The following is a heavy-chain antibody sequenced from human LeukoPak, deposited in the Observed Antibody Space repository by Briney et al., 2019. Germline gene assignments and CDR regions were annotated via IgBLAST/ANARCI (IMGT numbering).Heavy chain of an antibody. D-gene: IGHD2-2*01. J-gene: IGHJ6*02. CDR1: GGSFSGYY. V-gene: IGHV4-34*01. CDR2: INHSGST. CDR3: ARAVIVVVPAATRYYYYYGMDV. Sequence: PSETLSLTCAVYGGSFSGYYWSWIRQPPGKGLEWIGEINHSGSTNYNPSLKSRVTISVDTSKNQFSLKLRSVTAADTAVYYCARAVIVVVPAATRYYYYYGMDVWGQGTTVTVSS.